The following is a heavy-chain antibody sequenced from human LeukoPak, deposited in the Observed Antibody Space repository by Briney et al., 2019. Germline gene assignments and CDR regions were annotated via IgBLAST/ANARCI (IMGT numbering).Heavy chain of an antibody. CDR2: ITPIFGTA. D-gene: IGHD4-17*01. CDR1: GGTFSSYA. Sequence: SVKVSCKASGGTFSSYAISWVRQAPGQGLEWMGRITPIFGTANYAQKFQGRVTITTDESTSTAYMELSSLRSEDTAVYYCARDFNYGDYDLDYWGQGTLVTVSS. V-gene: IGHV1-69*05. CDR3: ARDFNYGDYDLDY. J-gene: IGHJ4*02.